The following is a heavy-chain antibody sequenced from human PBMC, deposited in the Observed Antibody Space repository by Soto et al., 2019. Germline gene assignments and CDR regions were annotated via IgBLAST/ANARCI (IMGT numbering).Heavy chain of an antibody. J-gene: IGHJ4*02. CDR2: ISYSGSDK. V-gene: IGHV3-30-3*01. D-gene: IGHD6-19*01. CDR1: GFSFSTYA. Sequence: QVQLVESGGGVVHPGNSLRLSCAASGFSFSTYAMHWVRQAPGKGLEWVAVISYSGSDKLYADSVKDRFTISRDNSKNTLYLQMENLRPEDTAVYFCARVLRSHSSGWYDGFDYWGQGTLVTVSS. CDR3: ARVLRSHSSGWYDGFDY.